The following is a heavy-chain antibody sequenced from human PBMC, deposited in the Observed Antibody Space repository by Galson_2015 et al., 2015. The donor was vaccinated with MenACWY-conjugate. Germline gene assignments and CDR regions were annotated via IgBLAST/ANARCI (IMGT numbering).Heavy chain of an antibody. CDR3: AKLPSRGDSRRTVYFYMLDL. CDR1: GFTFSNYG. CDR2: ISFDGSKK. D-gene: IGHD2-21*02. V-gene: IGHV3-30*18. Sequence: SLRLSCAASGFTFSNYGMNWVRQAPGKGLEWVAVISFDGSKKYYADSVKGRFTISRDNSKNTLYLQMNSLRAEDTALYYCAKLPSRGDSRRTVYFYMLDLWGQGTAVSVS. J-gene: IGHJ6*02.